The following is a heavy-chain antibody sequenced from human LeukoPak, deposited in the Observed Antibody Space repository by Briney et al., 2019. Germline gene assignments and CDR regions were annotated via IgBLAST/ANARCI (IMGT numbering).Heavy chain of an antibody. CDR1: GDSISDYY. V-gene: IGHV4-4*07. CDR2: INTSETT. J-gene: IGHJ4*02. CDR3: ASLPWGARYFDY. D-gene: IGHD1-26*01. Sequence: SETLSLTCTFSGDSISDYYWSWIRQPAGKGLEWIGRINTSETTRYNHSPKSRVTISLDRSKNQFSLKLNSVTAADTPVYYCASLPWGARYFDYWGQGTLVT.